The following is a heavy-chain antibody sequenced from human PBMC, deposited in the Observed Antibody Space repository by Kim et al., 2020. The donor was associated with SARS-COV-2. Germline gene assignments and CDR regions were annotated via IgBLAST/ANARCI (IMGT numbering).Heavy chain of an antibody. D-gene: IGHD4-17*01. V-gene: IGHV4-59*08. J-gene: IGHJ3*02. CDR2: IYYTGTT. CDR3: GRRRYVDYAFDM. Sequence: ETLSLTCTVSGGSISSYYWTWIRQPPGKGLQWIGNIYYTGTTDYNPSLKSRVSMSIDRSDDRFSLSLTSLTAADTALYFCGRRRYVDYAFDMWGQGSMVIVSS. CDR1: GGSISSYY.